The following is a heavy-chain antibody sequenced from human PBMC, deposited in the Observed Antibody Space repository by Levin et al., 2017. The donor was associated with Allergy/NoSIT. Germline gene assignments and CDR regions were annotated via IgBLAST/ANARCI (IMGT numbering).Heavy chain of an antibody. CDR2: INPNSGGT. V-gene: IGHV1-2*02. CDR3: ARDDLQIVVVAANHWFDP. CDR1: GYTFTGYY. J-gene: IGHJ5*02. D-gene: IGHD2-15*01. Sequence: ASVKVSCKASGYTFTGYYMHWVRQAPGQGLEWMGWINPNSGGTNYAQKFQGRVTMTRDTSISTAYMELSRLRSDDTAVYYCARDDLQIVVVAANHWFDPWGQGTLVTVSS.